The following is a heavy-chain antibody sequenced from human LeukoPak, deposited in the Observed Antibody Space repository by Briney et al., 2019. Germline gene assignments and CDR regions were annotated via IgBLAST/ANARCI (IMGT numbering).Heavy chain of an antibody. J-gene: IGHJ5*02. Sequence: PSETLSLTCAVSGDSISSGGYSWSWIRQPPGKGLEWNGYIYYSGSTNYNPSLKSRVTISVDTSKNQFSLKLSSVTAADTAVYYCARDPSVLRFLEWLPQFDPWGQGTLVTVSS. CDR2: IYYSGST. V-gene: IGHV4-61*08. D-gene: IGHD3-3*01. CDR3: ARDPSVLRFLEWLPQFDP. CDR1: GDSISSGGYS.